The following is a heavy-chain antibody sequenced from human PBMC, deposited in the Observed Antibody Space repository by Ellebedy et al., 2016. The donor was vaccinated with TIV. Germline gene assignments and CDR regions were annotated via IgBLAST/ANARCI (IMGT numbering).Heavy chain of an antibody. V-gene: IGHV5-51*01. CDR2: IYPGNFDT. CDR3: ARLLGSTTLAPYFDF. J-gene: IGHJ4*02. Sequence: PGGSLRLSCKGSGYRFSNFWIGWVRQMPGKGLEWMGIIYPGNFDTRYSTSFQGQVTISADTSFSTAYLQWSSLKASDTAMYYCARLLGSTTLAPYFDFWGQGTLVTVSS. CDR1: GYRFSNFW. D-gene: IGHD4-23*01.